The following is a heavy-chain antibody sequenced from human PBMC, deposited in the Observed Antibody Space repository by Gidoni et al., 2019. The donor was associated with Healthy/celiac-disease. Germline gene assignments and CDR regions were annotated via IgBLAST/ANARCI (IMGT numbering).Heavy chain of an antibody. Sequence: EVQLLESGVGLVQPGGSLRLCCAASGFTFSSYAMSWVRQAPGKGLEWVSAISGSGGSTYYADSVKGRFTISRDNSKNTLYLQMNSLRAEDTAVYYCAATEIYYYDSSGYYYRFWGQGTLVTVSS. CDR3: AATEIYYYDSSGYYYRF. CDR2: ISGSGGST. V-gene: IGHV3-23*01. J-gene: IGHJ4*02. D-gene: IGHD3-22*01. CDR1: GFTFSSYA.